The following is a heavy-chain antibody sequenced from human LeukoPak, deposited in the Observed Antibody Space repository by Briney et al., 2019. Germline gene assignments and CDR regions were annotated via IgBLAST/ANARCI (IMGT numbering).Heavy chain of an antibody. CDR1: GYSISNGFY. CDR3: ARAVGYFDWLPLFDY. D-gene: IGHD3-9*01. J-gene: IGHJ4*02. CDR2: IYHSGIT. Sequence: SETLSLTCTVSGYSISNGFYWGWIRQPPGKGLEGIGNIYHSGITYYNPSLKSRVTISVATSKNQFSLKLSSVTAADTAVYYCARAVGYFDWLPLFDYWGQGTLVTVSS. V-gene: IGHV4-38-2*02.